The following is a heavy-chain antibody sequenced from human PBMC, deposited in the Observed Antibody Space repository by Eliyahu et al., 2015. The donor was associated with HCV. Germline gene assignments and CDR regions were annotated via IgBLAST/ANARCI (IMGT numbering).Heavy chain of an antibody. V-gene: IGHV3-23*01. CDR1: GFTFXXYA. Sequence: EVQLLESGGGLVQPGGSLRLSXXAXGFTFXXYAMSXVRQAPGKGLEXXSAISGSGGXTYYADSVKGRFTISRDNSKNTLYLQMNSLRAEDTAVYYCAKRGEYQLLGLYGMDVWGQGTTVTVSS. D-gene: IGHD2-2*01. J-gene: IGHJ6*02. CDR3: AKRGEYQLLGLYGMDV. CDR2: ISGSGGXT.